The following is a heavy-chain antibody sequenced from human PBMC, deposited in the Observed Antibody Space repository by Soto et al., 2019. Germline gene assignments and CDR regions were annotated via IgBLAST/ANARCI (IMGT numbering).Heavy chain of an antibody. J-gene: IGHJ4*02. V-gene: IGHV4-61*01. CDR3: ARQRIAAAQYYFDY. D-gene: IGHD6-13*01. Sequence: TLSLTCTVSGGSVSSGSYYWTWIRQSPGKGLEWMGYILSTGSTDYNPSLKSRVTVSVDTSKNEFSLKLRSVTAADTAVYYCARQRIAAAQYYFDYWGQGRLVTVSS. CDR1: GGSVSSGSYY. CDR2: ILSTGST.